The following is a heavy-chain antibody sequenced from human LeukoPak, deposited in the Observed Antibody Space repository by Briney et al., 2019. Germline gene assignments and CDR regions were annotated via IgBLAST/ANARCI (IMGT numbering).Heavy chain of an antibody. D-gene: IGHD1-26*01. CDR1: GGTFSSYA. J-gene: IGHJ4*02. CDR2: IIPIFGTA. CDR3: ARDRDGSSSLDY. Sequence: SVKVSCKASGGTFSSYAISWVRQAPGQGLEWMGGIIPIFGTANYAQKFQGRVTITADESTSTAYMELSSLRSEDTAVYYCARDRDGSSSLDYWGRGTLVTVSS. V-gene: IGHV1-69*13.